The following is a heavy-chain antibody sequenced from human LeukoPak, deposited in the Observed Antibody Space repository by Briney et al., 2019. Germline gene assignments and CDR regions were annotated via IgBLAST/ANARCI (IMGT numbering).Heavy chain of an antibody. J-gene: IGHJ4*02. CDR3: ARDTGYYDSSGSPTLSFDY. V-gene: IGHV4-4*07. CDR1: GGSISSYY. D-gene: IGHD3-22*01. Sequence: SETLSLTCTVSGGSISSYYWSWIRQPAGKGLEWIGRIYTSGSTNYNPSLKSRVTMSVDTSKNQFSLKLSSVTAADTAVYYCARDTGYYDSSGSPTLSFDYWGQGTLVTVSS. CDR2: IYTSGST.